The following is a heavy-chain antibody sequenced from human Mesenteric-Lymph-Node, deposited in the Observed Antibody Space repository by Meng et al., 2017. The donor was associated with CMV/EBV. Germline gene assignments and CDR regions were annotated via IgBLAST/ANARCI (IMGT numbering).Heavy chain of an antibody. CDR1: DGSISDYY. V-gene: IGHV4-59*01. J-gene: IGHJ5*02. Sequence: SETLSLTCTVSDGSISDYYWNWIRQPPGKGLEWIGFIYYSGSTNYNPSLKSRVAISLDTSKNQFSLRVSSVTAADTAVYYCAIGTGFSSRWRFDPWGQGTLVTVSS. CDR2: IYYSGST. D-gene: IGHD6-19*01. CDR3: AIGTGFSSRWRFDP.